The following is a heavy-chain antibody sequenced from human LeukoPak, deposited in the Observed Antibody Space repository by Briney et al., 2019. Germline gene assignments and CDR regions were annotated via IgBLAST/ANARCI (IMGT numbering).Heavy chain of an antibody. CDR1: GFTFSSYW. Sequence: GGSLRLSCAASGFTFSSYWMHWVRQDPGKGLVWVSRINTDGSSTSYADSVKGRFTVTRDNAKNTLYLRMNSLRAEDTAVYYCARDSSSLSYWGQGTLVTVSS. V-gene: IGHV3-74*01. J-gene: IGHJ4*02. CDR2: INTDGSST. CDR3: ARDSSSLSY. D-gene: IGHD2-2*01.